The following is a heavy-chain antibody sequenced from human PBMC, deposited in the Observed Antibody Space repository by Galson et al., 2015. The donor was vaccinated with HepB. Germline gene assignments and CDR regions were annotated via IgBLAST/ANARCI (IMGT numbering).Heavy chain of an antibody. CDR1: GGPFNSDA. J-gene: IGHJ4*02. CDR3: ARGKQLGPFDS. D-gene: IGHD1-1*01. V-gene: IGHV1-69*06. CDR2: IIPFFAKT. Sequence: SVKVSCKAFGGPFNSDAVTWVRQAPGQGVETLGGIIPFFAKTNYAQKFQGRVTITADKTTSTVYMEVSRLRSEDTAVYYCARGKQLGPFDSWGQGTLVTVSS.